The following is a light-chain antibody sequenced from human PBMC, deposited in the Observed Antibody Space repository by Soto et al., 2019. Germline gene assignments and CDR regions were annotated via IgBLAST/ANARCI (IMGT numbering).Light chain of an antibody. CDR1: QSINNRY. Sequence: EIVLTQSPGTLSLSPGERATLSCRASQSINNRYVAWYQQKPGQAPRVLIYGASSRATGIPDRFIGSGSGTDFTLTISRLEPEDCAVYYCQQFGSSPGFSFGPGTKVDIK. J-gene: IGKJ3*01. V-gene: IGKV3-20*01. CDR3: QQFGSSPGFS. CDR2: GAS.